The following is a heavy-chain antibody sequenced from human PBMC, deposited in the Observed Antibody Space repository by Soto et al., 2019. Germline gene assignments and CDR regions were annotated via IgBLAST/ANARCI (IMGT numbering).Heavy chain of an antibody. CDR2: IWYDGRNK. CDR3: ASLYCSGCDCPSRY. V-gene: IGHV3-33*01. CDR1: GFTFSTYG. Sequence: QVQLVESGGGVVQPGRSLRLSCAASGFTFSTYGMHWVRQAPGKGLEWVAVIWYDGRNKYYADSVKGRFTISRDNSKNTLYLQMHSLRAEDTAVYYCASLYCSGCDCPSRYWGQGTLVTVSS. D-gene: IGHD2-15*01. J-gene: IGHJ4*02.